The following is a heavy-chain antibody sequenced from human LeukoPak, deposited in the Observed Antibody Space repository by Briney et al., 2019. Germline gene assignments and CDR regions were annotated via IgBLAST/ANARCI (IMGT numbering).Heavy chain of an antibody. V-gene: IGHV3-23*01. CDR3: AKWGDNDVLTGYYVPDY. Sequence: GGALRLSCAASGFTFSNYAMSWVRQAPGKRLEWVSAILGSGDSTYYADSVKGRFTVSRDNSKSTLYLQMNSLRAEDTALYYCAKWGDNDVLTGYYVPDYWGQGTLVTVSS. J-gene: IGHJ4*02. CDR2: ILGSGDST. D-gene: IGHD3-9*01. CDR1: GFTFSNYA.